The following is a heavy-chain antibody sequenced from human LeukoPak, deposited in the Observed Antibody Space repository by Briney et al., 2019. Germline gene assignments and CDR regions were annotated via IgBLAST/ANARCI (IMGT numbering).Heavy chain of an antibody. Sequence: GGSLRLSCAASGFTFDDYGMSWVRQAPGKGLEWVSGINWNGGSTGYADSVKGRFTISRDNAKNSLYLQMNSLRAEDTALYYCARTHYYDSSGYYPYWGQGTLVTVSS. CDR1: GFTFDDYG. J-gene: IGHJ4*02. V-gene: IGHV3-20*04. CDR2: INWNGGST. D-gene: IGHD3-22*01. CDR3: ARTHYYDSSGYYPY.